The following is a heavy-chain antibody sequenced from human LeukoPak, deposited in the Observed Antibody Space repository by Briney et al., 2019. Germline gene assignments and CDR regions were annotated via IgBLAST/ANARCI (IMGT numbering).Heavy chain of an antibody. V-gene: IGHV1-18*01. J-gene: IGHJ6*02. CDR2: ISAYNGNT. CDR1: GYTFTSYG. Sequence: ASVKVSCKASGYTFTSYGISWVRQAPGQGLEWMGWISAYNGNTNHAQKLQGRVTMTTDTSTSTAYMELRSLRSDDTAVYYCARMISDYDFWSGGYGMDVWGQGTTVTVSS. D-gene: IGHD3-3*01. CDR3: ARMISDYDFWSGGYGMDV.